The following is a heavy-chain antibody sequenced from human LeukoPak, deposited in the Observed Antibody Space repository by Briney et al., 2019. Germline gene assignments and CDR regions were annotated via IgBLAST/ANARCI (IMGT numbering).Heavy chain of an antibody. CDR3: ARGFYGYSSSWYDY. J-gene: IGHJ4*02. V-gene: IGHV4-34*01. D-gene: IGHD6-13*01. CDR2: INHSGST. CDR1: GGSFSGYY. Sequence: SETLSLTCAVYGGSFSGYYWSWIRQPPGKGLEWIGEINHSGSTNYNPSLKSRVTISVDTSKNQFSLKLSSVTAADTAVYYCARGFYGYSSSWYDYWGQGTLVTVSS.